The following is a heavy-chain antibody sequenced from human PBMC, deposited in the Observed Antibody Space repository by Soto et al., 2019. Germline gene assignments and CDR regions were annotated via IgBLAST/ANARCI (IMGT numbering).Heavy chain of an antibody. CDR2: ISAHNVNT. V-gene: IGHV1-18*01. Sequence: QVHLVQSGAEVKKPGASVKVSCKGSGYAFTTYDITWVRQAPGQGLEWMGWISAHNVNTNIAQKLQGRVTVTRDTSTSTAYMELRSLSSDDTAVYYCARGRYGDYWGQGARVTVSS. J-gene: IGHJ4*02. CDR1: GYAFTTYD. D-gene: IGHD1-1*01. CDR3: ARGRYGDY.